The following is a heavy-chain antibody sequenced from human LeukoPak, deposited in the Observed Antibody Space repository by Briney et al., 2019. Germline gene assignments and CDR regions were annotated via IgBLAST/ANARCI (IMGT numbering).Heavy chain of an antibody. CDR3: AREVVAKNYSFDY. Sequence: TGGSLRLSCAASGFTFSSYAMSWVRRAPGKGLEWVSYISSSGSTIYYADSVKGRFTISRDNAKNSLYPQMNSLGAEDTAVYYCAREVVAKNYSFDYWGQGILVTVSS. J-gene: IGHJ4*02. D-gene: IGHD5-12*01. CDR2: ISSSGSTI. V-gene: IGHV3-48*03. CDR1: GFTFSSYA.